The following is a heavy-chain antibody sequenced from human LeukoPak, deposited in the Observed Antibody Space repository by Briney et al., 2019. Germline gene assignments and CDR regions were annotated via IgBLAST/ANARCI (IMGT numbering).Heavy chain of an antibody. CDR3: ARTLYYDFWMFDY. CDR2: INPNSGGT. J-gene: IGHJ4*02. D-gene: IGHD3-3*01. V-gene: IGHV1-2*02. Sequence: GASVKVSCKASGYTFTGYYMHWVRQAPGQGLEWMGWINPNSGGTNYAQKFQGRVTMTRDTCISTAYMELSRLRSDDTAVYYCARTLYYDFWMFDYWGQGTLATVSS. CDR1: GYTFTGYY.